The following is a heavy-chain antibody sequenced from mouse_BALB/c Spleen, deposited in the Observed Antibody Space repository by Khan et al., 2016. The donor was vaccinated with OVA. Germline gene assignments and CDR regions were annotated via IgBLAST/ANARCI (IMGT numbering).Heavy chain of an antibody. V-gene: IGHV3-8*02. CDR3: ARSTYRYAFVY. Sequence: VELQESGPSLVKPSQTRTITLTGPGDVSTTGYWNWIRKFPGNKLEYMGYIIYTGYTYYNPSLKSRISITRHTSNNQYYLQLNSVTDEDTATYYCARSTYRYAFVYWGQGTLVTVSA. CDR1: GDVSTTGY. J-gene: IGHJ3*01. D-gene: IGHD2-14*01. CDR2: IIYTGYT.